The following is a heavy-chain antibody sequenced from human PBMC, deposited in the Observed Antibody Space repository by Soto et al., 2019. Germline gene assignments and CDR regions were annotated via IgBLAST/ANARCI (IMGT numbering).Heavy chain of an antibody. J-gene: IGHJ6*02. CDR3: ARVLNLASFYDFWSGYYNYYYYGMDV. Sequence: ASVKVSCKASGYTFTSYYMHWVRQAPGQGLEWMGIINPSGGSTSYAQKFQGRVTMTRDTSTSTVYMELSSLRSEDTAVYYCARVLNLASFYDFWSGYYNYYYYGMDVWGQGTTVTVSS. D-gene: IGHD3-3*01. CDR2: INPSGGST. V-gene: IGHV1-46*01. CDR1: GYTFTSYY.